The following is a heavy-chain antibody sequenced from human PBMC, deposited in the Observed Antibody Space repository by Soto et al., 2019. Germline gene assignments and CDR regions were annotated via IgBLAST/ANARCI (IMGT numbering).Heavy chain of an antibody. CDR2: IYYSGST. J-gene: IGHJ4*02. V-gene: IGHV4-30-4*01. D-gene: IGHD4-17*01. CDR1: GGSINSGDYY. CDR3: ARIGLTSALL. Sequence: QVQLQESGPGQVKPSQTLSLTCTVSGGSINSGDYYWSWIRQPPGKGLEWIGYIYYSGSTYYNPPHRSRVTISIDTSKNLFFLNLTSVTAADTAVYFCARIGLTSALLWGQGTLVTVSS.